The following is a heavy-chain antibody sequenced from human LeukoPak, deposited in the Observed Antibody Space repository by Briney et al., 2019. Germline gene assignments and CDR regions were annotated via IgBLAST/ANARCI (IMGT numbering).Heavy chain of an antibody. CDR2: ISYDGSNK. D-gene: IGHD2-21*01. Sequence: GGSLRLSCAASGFTFSSYAIHWVRQAPGKGLEWVAVISYDGSNKYYADSVKGRFTISRDNSKNTLYLQMNSLRAEDTAVYYRAGDLAYCGGDCYGPLDYWGQGTLVTVSS. CDR1: GFTFSSYA. J-gene: IGHJ4*02. V-gene: IGHV3-30-3*01. CDR3: AGDLAYCGGDCYGPLDY.